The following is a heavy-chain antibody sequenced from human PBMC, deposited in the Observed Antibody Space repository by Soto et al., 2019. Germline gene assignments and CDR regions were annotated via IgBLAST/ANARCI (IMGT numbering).Heavy chain of an antibody. CDR2: IDWDDDK. CDR3: ARIQKQQLASWYFDY. V-gene: IGHV2-70*01. D-gene: IGHD6-13*01. Sequence: SGPTLVNPTQTLTLTCTFSGFSLSTSGMCVSWIRKPPGKALEWLALIDWDDDKYYSTSLKTRLTISKDTSKNQVVLTMTNMDPVYTATYYCARIQKQQLASWYFDYWGQGTLVTVSS. CDR1: GFSLSTSGMC. J-gene: IGHJ4*02.